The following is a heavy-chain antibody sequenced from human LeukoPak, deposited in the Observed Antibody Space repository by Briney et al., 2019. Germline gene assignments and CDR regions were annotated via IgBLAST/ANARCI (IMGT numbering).Heavy chain of an antibody. V-gene: IGHV3-23*01. CDR2: ISGSGGST. Sequence: PGGSLRLSCAASGFXFTSYAISWVRQAPGKGLEWVSAISGSGGSTYYADSVKGRFTISRDNSKNTLYLQMNSLRAEDTAVYYCARFIVGREVDYWGQGTLVTVSS. D-gene: IGHD2-21*01. J-gene: IGHJ4*02. CDR1: GFXFTSYA. CDR3: ARFIVGREVDY.